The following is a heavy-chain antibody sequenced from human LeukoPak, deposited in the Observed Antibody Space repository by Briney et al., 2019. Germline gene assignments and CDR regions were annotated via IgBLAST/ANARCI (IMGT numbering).Heavy chain of an antibody. J-gene: IGHJ4*02. V-gene: IGHV3-23*01. CDR2: ISGSGGST. D-gene: IGHD3-22*01. CDR3: ARGFPPRRNYDSSGYYSYYFDH. CDR1: GDTFSSYV. Sequence: GGSLRVSCAASGDTFSSYVMSWVRQAPGKGLEWVSAISGSGGSTYYADTVKGRFTISRDNSKNTLYLQMNSLRAEDTAVYYCARGFPPRRNYDSSGYYSYYFDHWGQGTLVTVSS.